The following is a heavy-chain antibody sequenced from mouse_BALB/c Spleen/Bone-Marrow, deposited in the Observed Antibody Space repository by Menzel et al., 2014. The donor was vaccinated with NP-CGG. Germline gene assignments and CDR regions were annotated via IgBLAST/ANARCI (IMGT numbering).Heavy chain of an antibody. CDR3: ARAPPYDFYTMDY. J-gene: IGHJ4*01. Sequence: EVNVVESGGGLVKPGGSLKLSCAASGFTFSDFYMFWVRQTPEKRLEWVATISDGVSCTYYPDSVKGRFTISRDNARNNLYLQMSSLKSEDAAMYYCARAPPYDFYTMDYWGQGTSVTVSS. CDR2: ISDGVSCT. D-gene: IGHD2-13*01. CDR1: GFTFSDFY. V-gene: IGHV5-4*02.